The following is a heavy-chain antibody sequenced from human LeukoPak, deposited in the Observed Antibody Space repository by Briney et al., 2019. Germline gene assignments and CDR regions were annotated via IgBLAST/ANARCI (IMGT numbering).Heavy chain of an antibody. CDR3: ARQVVVTAQLDC. CDR1: GYSFTSNW. J-gene: IGHJ4*02. Sequence: GESLKISCKGSGYSFTSNWIGWVRQMPGKGLEWMGIIYPGDSDTRYSPSSQGQVTISADKSISTAYLQWTSLKASDTAMYYCARQVVVTAQLDCWGQGTLVTVSS. D-gene: IGHD2-21*02. V-gene: IGHV5-51*01. CDR2: IYPGDSDT.